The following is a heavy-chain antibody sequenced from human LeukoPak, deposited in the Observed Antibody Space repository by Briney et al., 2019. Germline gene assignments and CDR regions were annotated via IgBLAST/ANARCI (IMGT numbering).Heavy chain of an antibody. CDR3: ARAGGHSSPAGS. J-gene: IGHJ5*02. Sequence: GSLRLSCAASGFTFSSYWMHWVRQAPGKGLVWVSRISTDGSSTTYADSVKGRFTISRDNAKNTLYLQMNSLRAEDTAVYYCARAGGHSSPAGSWGQGTLVTVSS. V-gene: IGHV3-74*01. CDR2: ISTDGSST. CDR1: GFTFSSYW. D-gene: IGHD6-13*01.